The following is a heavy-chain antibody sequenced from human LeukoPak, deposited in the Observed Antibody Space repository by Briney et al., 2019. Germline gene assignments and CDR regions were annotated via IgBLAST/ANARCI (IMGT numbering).Heavy chain of an antibody. Sequence: PGGSLRLSCAASEFSFSNNWMSWVRQTSGKGLEWVANIKEDGSEKQYVEFVKGRFTISRDNAKDSLYLQTNSLRAEDTAVYYCARLLSGSYWSLGHYFDYWGQGTLITVSS. CDR1: EFSFSNNW. V-gene: IGHV3-7*01. CDR3: ARLLSGSYWSLGHYFDY. J-gene: IGHJ4*02. CDR2: IKEDGSEK. D-gene: IGHD1-26*01.